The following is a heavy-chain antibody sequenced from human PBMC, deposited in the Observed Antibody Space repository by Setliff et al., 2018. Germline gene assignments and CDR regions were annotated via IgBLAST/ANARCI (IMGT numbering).Heavy chain of an antibody. CDR1: GYTFTSYG. J-gene: IGHJ3*02. CDR2: INPNSGGT. Sequence: ASVKVSCKASGYTFTSYGFSWVRQAPGQGLEWMGRINPNSGGTNYAQKFQGRVTMTRDTSTSTVYMELSSLRSEDTAVYYCARAPYYYDSSGYYRDDAFDIWGQGTMVTVSS. V-gene: IGHV1-2*06. D-gene: IGHD3-22*01. CDR3: ARAPYYYDSSGYYRDDAFDI.